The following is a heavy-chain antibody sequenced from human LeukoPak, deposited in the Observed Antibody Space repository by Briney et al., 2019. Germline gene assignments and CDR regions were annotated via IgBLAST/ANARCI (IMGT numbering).Heavy chain of an antibody. Sequence: GASVKVSCKASGYIFTDYAMHWMRQAPGQRLEWMGWINGGNGNTKYSQKFQGRVTITGDTPASTAYMELSSLRSEDTAVYYCVRDRGGASTVYWGQGTLVTVSS. J-gene: IGHJ4*02. D-gene: IGHD3-16*01. CDR2: INGGNGNT. CDR3: VRDRGGASTVY. V-gene: IGHV1-3*01. CDR1: GYIFTDYA.